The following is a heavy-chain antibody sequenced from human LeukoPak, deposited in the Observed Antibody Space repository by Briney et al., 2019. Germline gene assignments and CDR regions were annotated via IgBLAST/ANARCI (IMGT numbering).Heavy chain of an antibody. CDR1: GFTFSSYG. V-gene: IGHV3-21*01. J-gene: IGHJ6*04. CDR2: ISSSSSYI. D-gene: IGHD3-9*01. CDR3: ARERYYDILTASLDV. Sequence: GGSLRLSCAASGFTFSSYGMHWVRQAPGKGLEWVSSISSSSSYIYYADSVKGRFTISRDNAKNSLYLQMNSLRAEDTAVYYCARERYYDILTASLDVWGKGTTVTVSS.